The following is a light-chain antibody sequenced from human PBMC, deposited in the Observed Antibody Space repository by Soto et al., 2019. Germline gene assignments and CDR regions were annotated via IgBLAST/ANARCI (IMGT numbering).Light chain of an antibody. J-gene: IGLJ2*01. V-gene: IGLV1-44*01. Sequence: QSVLTQTPSASGTPEQRVNISSSGSSSNIGSNNVNWYQQLPGTAPKLLIYSNNQRPSGVPDRFSGSKSGTSASLAISGLQSEDEADYYCEAWDDSLNGLVFGGGPKVTVL. CDR1: SSNIGSNN. CDR2: SNN. CDR3: EAWDDSLNGLV.